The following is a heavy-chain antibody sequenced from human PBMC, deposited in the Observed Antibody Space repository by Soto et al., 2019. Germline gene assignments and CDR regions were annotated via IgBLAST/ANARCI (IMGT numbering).Heavy chain of an antibody. V-gene: IGHV1-69*05. CDR1: GGTFSSYA. D-gene: IGHD5-12*01. CDR3: VRVVAIPGYPDN. CDR2: IVPIVDTV. Sequence: QVQLVQSGAEVRQPASSVKVSCKTSGGTFSSYAISWVRQAPGQGLEGMGGIVPIVDTVTYEQKFQGRGTLTRDESTSSVYMELSSLRSDDTAIYYCVRVVAIPGYPDNWGQATLVTVSS. J-gene: IGHJ4*02.